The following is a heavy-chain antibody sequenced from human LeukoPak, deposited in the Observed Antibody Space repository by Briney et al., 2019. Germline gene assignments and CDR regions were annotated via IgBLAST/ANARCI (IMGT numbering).Heavy chain of an antibody. CDR1: GYRFTNYW. Sequence: PGESLKISCKGSGYRFTNYWIGWVRQMPGKGLEWMGIIYPGDSDTRYSPSSQGQVTISADKSISTAYLQWSSLKASDTAIYYCARRTDNYYAMDVWGQGTTVTVSS. V-gene: IGHV5-51*01. CDR3: ARRTDNYYAMDV. CDR2: IYPGDSDT. J-gene: IGHJ6*02.